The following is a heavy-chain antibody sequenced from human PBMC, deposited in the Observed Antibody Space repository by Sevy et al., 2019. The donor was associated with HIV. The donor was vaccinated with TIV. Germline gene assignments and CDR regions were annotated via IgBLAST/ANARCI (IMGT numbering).Heavy chain of an antibody. D-gene: IGHD6-25*01. CDR1: GFTFSSYA. Sequence: GGSLRLSCAASGFTFSSYAMHWVRQTPGKGLEWVAGISYDGSNKYYADSVKGRFTISRDNSKNTLYLQMNSLRAEDTAVYYCGRDPKPCIAAVGLIDYWGQGTLVTISS. V-gene: IGHV3-30-3*01. J-gene: IGHJ4*02. CDR2: ISYDGSNK. CDR3: GRDPKPCIAAVGLIDY.